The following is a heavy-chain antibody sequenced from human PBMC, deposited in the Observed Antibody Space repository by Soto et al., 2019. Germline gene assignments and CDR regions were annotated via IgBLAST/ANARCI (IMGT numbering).Heavy chain of an antibody. D-gene: IGHD3-10*01. CDR2: IYYSGST. CDR1: GGSISSGGYY. J-gene: IGHJ4*02. Sequence: QVQLQESGPGLVKPSQTLSLTCTVSGGSISSGGYYWSWIRQHSGKGLEWIGYIYYSGSTYYNPSLKSRVTISVDTSKNQFSLKLSSVTAADTAVYYCARDRMVRGRGVLGLGWGQGTLVTVSS. CDR3: ARDRMVRGRGVLGLG. V-gene: IGHV4-31*03.